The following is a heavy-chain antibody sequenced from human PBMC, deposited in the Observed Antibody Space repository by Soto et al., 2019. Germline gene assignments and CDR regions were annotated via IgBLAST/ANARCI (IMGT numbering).Heavy chain of an antibody. CDR3: AKGSRMWTPDY. CDR2: IAPGNGNT. V-gene: IGHV1-3*01. CDR1: GYSFTEYA. Sequence: GVSVKVSCKAAGYSFTEYAIHWLSQAPGQRLEWMGWIAPGNGNTKYSQNFQGRVTITRDTSATTAYMELSSLRSEDTAVYYCAKGSRMWTPDYWGQGTLVTVSS. D-gene: IGHD2-21*01. J-gene: IGHJ4*02.